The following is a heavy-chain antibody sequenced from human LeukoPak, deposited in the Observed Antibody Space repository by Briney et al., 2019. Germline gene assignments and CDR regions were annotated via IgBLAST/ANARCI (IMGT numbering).Heavy chain of an antibody. CDR1: GGTFSSYT. CDR3: ARGPPYGGNFDY. CDR2: IIPILGIA. D-gene: IGHD4-23*01. V-gene: IGHV1-69*02. J-gene: IGHJ4*02. Sequence: SVKVSCKASGGTFSSYTISWVRQAPGQGLEWMGRIIPILGIANYAQKFQGRVTITADKSTSTAYMELSGLRSEDTAVYYCARGPPYGGNFDYWGQGTLVTVSS.